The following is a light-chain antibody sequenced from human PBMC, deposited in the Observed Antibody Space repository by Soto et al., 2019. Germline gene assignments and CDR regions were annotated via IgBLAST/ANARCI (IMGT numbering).Light chain of an antibody. Sequence: QSALTQPASVSGSPGQSITISCTETSSDVGGYKYVSWYQQYPGKAPKLIIYDVSNRPSGVSNRFSGSKSGNTASLTISGLQAEDEADYYCSSYAGSNNDVFGTGTKLTVL. J-gene: IGLJ1*01. V-gene: IGLV2-14*01. CDR3: SSYAGSNNDV. CDR2: DVS. CDR1: SSDVGGYKY.